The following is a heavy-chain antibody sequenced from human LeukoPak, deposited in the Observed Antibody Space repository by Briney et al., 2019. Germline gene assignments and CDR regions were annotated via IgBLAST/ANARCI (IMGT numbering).Heavy chain of an antibody. CDR1: GSIFRIYA. D-gene: IGHD6-19*01. CDR2: ISSVVVRT. V-gene: IGHV3-64D*06. Sequence: GGSRSLACSPSGSIFRIYAIHCDSQVPEDVLEYVSCISSVVVRTYYADSVKGRFTISRDNSKSTLYLQMSSLRAEDTAVYYCVKVRQQWLVQTYSDDWGQGTLVTVSS. J-gene: IGHJ4*02. CDR3: VKVRQQWLVQTYSDD.